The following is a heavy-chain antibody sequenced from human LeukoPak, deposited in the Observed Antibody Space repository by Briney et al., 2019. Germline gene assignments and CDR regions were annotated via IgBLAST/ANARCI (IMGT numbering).Heavy chain of an antibody. CDR1: GYTFTSYA. J-gene: IGHJ4*02. V-gene: IGHV1-3*01. CDR2: INAGHGNT. CDR3: ARDSSGWSD. Sequence: GASVKVSCKASGYTFTSYAIQWVRQAPGQRLEWMGWINAGHGNTKYSQNFQGRVTITRDTSASTAYMELSSLRSEDTAVYYCARDSSGWSDWGQGTLVTVSS. D-gene: IGHD6-19*01.